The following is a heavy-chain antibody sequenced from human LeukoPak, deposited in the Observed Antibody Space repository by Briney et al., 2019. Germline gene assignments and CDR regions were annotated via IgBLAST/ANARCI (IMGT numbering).Heavy chain of an antibody. V-gene: IGHV1-8*01. Sequence: ASVKVSCKASGYTFTSYDINWVRQATGQGLEWMGWMNPNSGNTGDAQKFQGRVTMTRNTSISTAYMELSSLRSEDTAVYYCARGERIVAAAAFDIWGQGTMVTVSS. CDR2: MNPNSGNT. J-gene: IGHJ3*02. CDR3: ARGERIVAAAAFDI. CDR1: GYTFTSYD. D-gene: IGHD6-13*01.